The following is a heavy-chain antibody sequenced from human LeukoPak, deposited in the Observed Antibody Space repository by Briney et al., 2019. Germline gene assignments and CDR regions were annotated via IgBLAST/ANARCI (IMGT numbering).Heavy chain of an antibody. CDR3: ARAKKRSGRSRNFYLDV. D-gene: IGHD1-26*01. CDR1: DDPINSGDYY. Sequence: SETLSLTCTVSDDPINSGDYYWNWIRQPAGKGLEWIGHIYTSGTTTNSNPSLKSRVAISLDTSKNHFSLKLSSVTAADTAVYYCARAKKRSGRSRNFYLDVWGKGTTVTVSS. J-gene: IGHJ6*03. V-gene: IGHV4-61*09. CDR2: IYTSGTTT.